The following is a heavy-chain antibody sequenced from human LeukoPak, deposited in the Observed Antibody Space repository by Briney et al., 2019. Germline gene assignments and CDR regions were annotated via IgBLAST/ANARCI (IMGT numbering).Heavy chain of an antibody. Sequence: SETLSLTCTVSGGSISSSSYYWGWVRQPPGKGLEWIGSIYYSGSTYYNPSLKSRVTISVDTSKNQFSLKLSSLTAADTAVYYCARADYDILTGPRHNWFDPWGQGTLVTVSS. CDR1: GGSISSSSYY. CDR3: ARADYDILTGPRHNWFDP. V-gene: IGHV4-39*07. J-gene: IGHJ5*02. D-gene: IGHD3-9*01. CDR2: IYYSGST.